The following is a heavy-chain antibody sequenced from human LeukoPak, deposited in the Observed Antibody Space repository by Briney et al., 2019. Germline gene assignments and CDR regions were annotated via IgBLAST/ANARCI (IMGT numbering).Heavy chain of an antibody. Sequence: GGSLRLSCSASGFTISIHHMHWVRQAPGKGLEYVSTIFANGHVTSYAASVKGRFTTSRDDSKNTVYLQMSSLRPEDTAVYYRVKSPSDGLDVWGQGATVTVSS. J-gene: IGHJ6*02. V-gene: IGHV3-64D*09. CDR3: VKSPSDGLDV. CDR2: IFANGHVT. CDR1: GFTISIHH.